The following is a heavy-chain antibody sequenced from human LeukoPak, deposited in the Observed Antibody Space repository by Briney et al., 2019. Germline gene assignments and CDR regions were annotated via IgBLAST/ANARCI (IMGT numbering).Heavy chain of an antibody. Sequence: SETLSLTCAVSGYSISSGYYWGWIRQPPGKGLEWIGSIYHSRSTYYNPSLKSRVTISVDTSKNQFSLKLSSVTAADTAVYYCARVPGPYTTSRFHYWGQGTLVTVSS. D-gene: IGHD2-2*02. CDR3: ARVPGPYTTSRFHY. V-gene: IGHV4-38-2*01. J-gene: IGHJ4*02. CDR1: GYSISSGYY. CDR2: IYHSRST.